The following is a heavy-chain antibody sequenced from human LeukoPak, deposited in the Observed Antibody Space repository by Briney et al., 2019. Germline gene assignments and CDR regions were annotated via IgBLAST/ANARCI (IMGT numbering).Heavy chain of an antibody. V-gene: IGHV1-2*02. J-gene: IGHJ4*02. CDR3: ARVSIVLMVYAVFDY. Sequence: GASVKVSCKASGYTFTGYYMHWVRQALGQGLEWMGWINPNSGGTNYAQKFQGRVTMTRDTSISTAYMELSRLRSDDTAVYYCARVSIVLMVYAVFDYWGQGTLVTVSS. CDR2: INPNSGGT. CDR1: GYTFTGYY. D-gene: IGHD2-8*01.